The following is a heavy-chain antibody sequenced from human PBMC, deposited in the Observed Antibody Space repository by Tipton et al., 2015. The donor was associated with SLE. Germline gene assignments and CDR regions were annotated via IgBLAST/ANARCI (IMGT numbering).Heavy chain of an antibody. CDR3: ARGHGLDF. Sequence: VQLVQSGAEVKEPGDSLKISCKASGYTFTTSWIAWVRQMPGKGLEWMGIIYPGDSDIRYSPSFQGQVTVSADKSINTAYLQWRSLKASDSAMYYCARGHGLDFWGQGTLVSVSS. CDR2: IYPGDSDI. J-gene: IGHJ4*02. CDR1: GYTFTTSW. V-gene: IGHV5-51*03.